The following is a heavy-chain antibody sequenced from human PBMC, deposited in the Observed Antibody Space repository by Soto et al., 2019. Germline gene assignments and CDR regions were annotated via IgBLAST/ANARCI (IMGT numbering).Heavy chain of an antibody. V-gene: IGHV3-21*06. J-gene: IGHJ4*02. CDR3: ARESEDLTSNFDY. CDR1: GFTFTRYS. CDR2: ISSTTNYI. Sequence: GSLRLSCAASGFTFTRYSMNWVRQAPGKGLEWVSSISSTTNYIYYGDSMKGRFTISRDNAKNSLYLEMNSLRAEDTAVYYCARESEDLTSNFDYWGQGTLVTAPQ.